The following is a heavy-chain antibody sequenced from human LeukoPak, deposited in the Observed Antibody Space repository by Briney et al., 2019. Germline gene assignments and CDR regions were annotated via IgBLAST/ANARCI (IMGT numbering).Heavy chain of an antibody. Sequence: GGSLRLSCAASGFTFSNYAMSWVRQAPGKGLEWVSAILGSGGTTYYADSVKGRFTISRDNSTNTLYLQMDSLRVEDTAVYYCAKGDGWGSSYYFDCWGQGTLVTVSS. CDR1: GFTFSNYA. J-gene: IGHJ4*02. D-gene: IGHD3-10*01. V-gene: IGHV3-23*01. CDR2: ILGSGGTT. CDR3: AKGDGWGSSYYFDC.